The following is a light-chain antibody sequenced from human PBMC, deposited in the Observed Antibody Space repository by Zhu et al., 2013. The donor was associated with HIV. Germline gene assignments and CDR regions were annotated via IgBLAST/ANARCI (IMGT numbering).Light chain of an antibody. CDR3: QQYGSSPLT. Sequence: EIVMTQSPATLSVSPGERATLSCRASQSVSSNLAWYQQKPGQAPRLLIYGASNRPAGVADRFSGSGSGTDFTLTISRLEAGDSAVYYCQQYGSSPLTFGGGTTLELK. CDR1: QSVSSN. V-gene: IGKV3D-15*01. J-gene: IGKJ4*01. CDR2: GAS.